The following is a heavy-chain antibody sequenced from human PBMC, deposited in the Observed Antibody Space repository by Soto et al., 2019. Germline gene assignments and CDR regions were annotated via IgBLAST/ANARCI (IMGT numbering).Heavy chain of an antibody. CDR3: VGSIGAFWFDP. V-gene: IGHV4-30-4*07. CDR2: MYYSGSA. J-gene: IGHJ5*02. Sequence: PSETLSLTCAVSGGSISSGGYSWSWIRQPPGKGLEWIGNMYYSGSAYYNPSLKSRVTISVDRSKNQFSLKLSSVTAADTAVYYCVGSIGAFWFDPWGQGTLVTVSS. CDR1: GGSISSGGYS. D-gene: IGHD5-12*01.